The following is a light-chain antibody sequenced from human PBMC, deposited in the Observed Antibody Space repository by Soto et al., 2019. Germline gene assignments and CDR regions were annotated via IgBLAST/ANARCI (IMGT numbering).Light chain of an antibody. CDR3: SSYTISSTLV. CDR1: SSDVGGYNY. CDR2: DVS. Sequence: QSALTQPASVSGSPGQSITISCTGTSSDVGGYNYVSWYQQHPGKAPKLMIYDVSNRPSGVSNRFSGSKSGNTASLTISGLQAEDEGYYYCSSYTISSTLVFGGGTKVTVL. V-gene: IGLV2-14*01. J-gene: IGLJ2*01.